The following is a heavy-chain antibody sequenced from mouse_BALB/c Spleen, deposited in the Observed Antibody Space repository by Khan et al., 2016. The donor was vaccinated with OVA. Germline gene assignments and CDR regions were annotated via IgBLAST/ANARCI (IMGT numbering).Heavy chain of an antibody. D-gene: IGHD2-10*02. V-gene: IGHV2-9*02. CDR3: AREGHPSNYFDY. Sequence: QVQLKQSGPGLVAPSQSLSITCTVSGFSLTSYGIQWLRQPPGKDLEWLGVIWSSGNTYYNSALMSRLSISKDNSKGQVLLKMNSLQTDDTAIYYCAREGHPSNYFDYWGQGTTLTVSS. CDR1: GFSLTSYG. CDR2: IWSSGNT. J-gene: IGHJ2*01.